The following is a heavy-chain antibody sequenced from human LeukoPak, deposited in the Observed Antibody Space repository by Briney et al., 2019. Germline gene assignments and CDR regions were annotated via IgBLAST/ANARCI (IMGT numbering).Heavy chain of an antibody. Sequence: ASVKVSCKASGYTFTSYGISWVRQAPGQGLEWMGWISAYNGNTNYAQKFQGRVTMTRDTSISTAYMELSRLRSDDTAVYYCAEDSSGYYYGWFDPWGQGTLVTVSS. J-gene: IGHJ5*02. V-gene: IGHV1-18*01. CDR2: ISAYNGNT. CDR3: AEDSSGYYYGWFDP. D-gene: IGHD3-22*01. CDR1: GYTFTSYG.